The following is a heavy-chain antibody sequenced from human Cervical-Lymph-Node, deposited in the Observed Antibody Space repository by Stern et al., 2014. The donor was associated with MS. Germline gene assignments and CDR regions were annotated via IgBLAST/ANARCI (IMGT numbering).Heavy chain of an antibody. CDR1: SGSISSGGYD. CDR2: IFSSGST. Sequence: VQLVESGPGLVKPSQTLSLTCTVSSGSISSGGYDWAWIRQYPRMGLEWIMYIFSSGSTFYNPSLKSRVTISLDTSKNQFFLRLTSVTAADTAVYYCAREHYYGAGSQHGMDVWCQGTTVTVSS. CDR3: AREHYYGAGSQHGMDV. J-gene: IGHJ6*02. D-gene: IGHD3-10*01. V-gene: IGHV4-31*03.